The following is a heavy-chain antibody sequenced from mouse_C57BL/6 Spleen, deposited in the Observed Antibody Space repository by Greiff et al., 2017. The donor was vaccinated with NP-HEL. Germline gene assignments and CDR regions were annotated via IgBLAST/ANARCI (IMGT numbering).Heavy chain of an antibody. V-gene: IGHV5-12*01. CDR1: GFTFSDYY. Sequence: EVKLVESGGGLVQPGGSLKLSCAASGFTFSDYYMYWVRQTPEKRLEWVAYISNGGGSTYYPDTVKGRFTISRDNAKNTLYLQMSRLKSEDTAMYYCARERGHYYGSSLLAMDYWGQGTSVTVSS. D-gene: IGHD1-1*01. J-gene: IGHJ4*01. CDR2: ISNGGGST. CDR3: ARERGHYYGSSLLAMDY.